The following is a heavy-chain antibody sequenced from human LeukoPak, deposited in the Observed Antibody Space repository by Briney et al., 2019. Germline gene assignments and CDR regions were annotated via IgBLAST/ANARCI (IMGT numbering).Heavy chain of an antibody. CDR1: GGSFSSSSYY. CDR2: IYYSGST. V-gene: IGHV4-39*01. Sequence: PSETLSLTCAVYGGSFSSSSYYWGWIRQPPGKGLEWIGSIYYSGSTYYNPSLKSRVTISVDTSKNQFSLKLSSVTAADTAVYYCARLTSMLLATIRGAFDIWGQGTMVTVSS. D-gene: IGHD2-8*01. CDR3: ARLTSMLLATIRGAFDI. J-gene: IGHJ3*02.